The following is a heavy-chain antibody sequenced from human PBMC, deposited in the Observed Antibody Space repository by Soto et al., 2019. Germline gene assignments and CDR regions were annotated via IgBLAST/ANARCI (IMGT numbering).Heavy chain of an antibody. V-gene: IGHV3-30-3*01. CDR2: ISYDGSNK. J-gene: IGHJ4*02. D-gene: IGHD1-26*01. CDR3: ARDLPEVEYSGSWGFDY. CDR1: GFTFSSYA. Sequence: SLRLSCAASGFTFSSYAMHWVRQAPGKGLEWVAVISYDGSNKYYADSVKGRFTISRDNSKNTLYLQMNSLRAEDTAVYYCARDLPEVEYSGSWGFDYWGQGTLVTVSS.